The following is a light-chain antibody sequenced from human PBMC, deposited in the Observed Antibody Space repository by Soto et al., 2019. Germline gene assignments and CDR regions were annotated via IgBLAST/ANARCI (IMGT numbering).Light chain of an antibody. J-gene: IGKJ1*01. Sequence: EIVMTQSPATLSVSPGERATLSCRASQSVSDYLAWYRQTPGHPPRLLIYTASTWATGIPARFSGSGSGTEFTLTISSLQSEDFAVYYCQQYSNWPRTFGQGTRVEIK. CDR1: QSVSDY. CDR2: TAS. V-gene: IGKV3-15*01. CDR3: QQYSNWPRT.